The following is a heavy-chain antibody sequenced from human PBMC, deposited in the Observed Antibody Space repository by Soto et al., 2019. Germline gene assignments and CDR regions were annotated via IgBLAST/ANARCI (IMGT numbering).Heavy chain of an antibody. CDR1: GGTFSSYA. Sequence: QVRLVQSGAEVKKPGSSVKVSCKASGGTFSSYAISWVRQAPGQGLEWMGGIIPIFGTANYAQKFQGRVTITADESTSTAYMELSSLRSEDTAVYYCARGPYCSGGSCYRNWFDPWGQGTLVTVSS. CDR3: ARGPYCSGGSCYRNWFDP. J-gene: IGHJ5*02. D-gene: IGHD2-15*01. V-gene: IGHV1-69*01. CDR2: IIPIFGTA.